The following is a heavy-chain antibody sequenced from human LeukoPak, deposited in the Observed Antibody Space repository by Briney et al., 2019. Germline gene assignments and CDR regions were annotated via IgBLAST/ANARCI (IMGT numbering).Heavy chain of an antibody. CDR1: GFNLHDHA. D-gene: IGHD3-22*01. CDR3: AQDAASSGYLWYFES. Sequence: GGSLRLSCIASGFNLHDHAMHLVRQVPGKGLGLVSGLSSNSAYRSYADSVKGRFTISRDNAKNSLSLFMNSLRAEDTALYYCAQDAASSGYLWYFESWGQGTLVTVSS. CDR2: LSSNSAYR. J-gene: IGHJ1*01. V-gene: IGHV3-9*01.